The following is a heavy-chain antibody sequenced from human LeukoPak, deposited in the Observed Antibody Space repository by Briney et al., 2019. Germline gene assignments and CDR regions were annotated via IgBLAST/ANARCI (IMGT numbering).Heavy chain of an antibody. D-gene: IGHD5-24*01. V-gene: IGHV1-46*01. CDR2: INPRYGST. Sequence: ASVKVSCKASGYTFSNYHIHWVRQAPGQGIEWMGIINPRYGSTTYAQKFQGRVTMTRVMSTSTVYMELRSLRSEDTAVYYCAREEARDGSTGYYFDYWGQGTLVTVSS. CDR1: GYTFSNYH. J-gene: IGHJ4*02. CDR3: AREEARDGSTGYYFDY.